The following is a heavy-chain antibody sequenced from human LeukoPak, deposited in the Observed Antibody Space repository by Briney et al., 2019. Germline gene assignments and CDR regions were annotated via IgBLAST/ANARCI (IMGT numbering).Heavy chain of an antibody. CDR3: ARDPAYYDYVWGSYRYFSFDY. V-gene: IGHV1-69*05. J-gene: IGHJ4*02. D-gene: IGHD3-16*02. Sequence: ASVKVSCKASGGTFSSYAISWVRQAPGQGLEWMGGIIPIFGTVNYAQKFQGRVTITTDESTSTAYMELSSLRSEDTAVYYCARDPAYYDYVWGSYRYFSFDYWGQETLVTVSS. CDR2: IIPIFGTV. CDR1: GGTFSSYA.